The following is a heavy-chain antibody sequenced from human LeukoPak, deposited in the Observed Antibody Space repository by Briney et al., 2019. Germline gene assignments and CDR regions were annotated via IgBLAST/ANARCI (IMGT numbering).Heavy chain of an antibody. J-gene: IGHJ4*02. CDR2: ISSSSYI. D-gene: IGHD3-10*01. V-gene: IGHV3-21*01. Sequence: GGSLRLSCAASGFTFSSYSMNWVRQAPGKRLEWVSSISSSSYIYYADSVKGRFTISRDNAKNSLYLQMNSLRAEDTAVYYCARDFPLLYGSGNYPLYWGQGTLVTVSS. CDR3: ARDFPLLYGSGNYPLY. CDR1: GFTFSSYS.